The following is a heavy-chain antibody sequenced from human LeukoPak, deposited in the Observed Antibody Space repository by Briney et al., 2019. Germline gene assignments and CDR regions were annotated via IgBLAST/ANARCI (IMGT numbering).Heavy chain of an antibody. CDR3: AKDLGDYGDYSFRDY. J-gene: IGHJ4*02. V-gene: IGHV3-23*01. Sequence: GWSLRLSCAASGFTFSSYAMSWVRQAPGKGLEWVSAISGSGGSTYYADSVKGRFTISRDNSKNTLYLQMNSLRAEDTAVYYCAKDLGDYGDYSFRDYWGQGTLVTVSS. D-gene: IGHD4-17*01. CDR1: GFTFSSYA. CDR2: ISGSGGST.